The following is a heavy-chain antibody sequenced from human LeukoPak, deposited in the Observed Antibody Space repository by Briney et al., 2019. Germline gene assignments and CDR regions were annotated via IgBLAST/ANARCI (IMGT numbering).Heavy chain of an antibody. D-gene: IGHD6-6*01. Sequence: SETLSLTCTVSGGSISSSSYYWGWIRRPPGKGLEWIGSIYYSGSTYYNPSLKSRVTISVDTSKNQFSLKLSSVTAADTAVYYCARLALSSSVDYWGQGTLVTVSS. J-gene: IGHJ4*02. V-gene: IGHV4-39*01. CDR1: GGSISSSSYY. CDR3: ARLALSSSVDY. CDR2: IYYSGST.